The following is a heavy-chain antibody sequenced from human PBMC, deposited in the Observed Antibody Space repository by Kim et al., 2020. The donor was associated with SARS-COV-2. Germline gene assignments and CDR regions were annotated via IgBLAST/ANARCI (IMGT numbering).Heavy chain of an antibody. CDR1: GFTFSSYA. CDR2: ISYDGSNK. D-gene: IGHD6-13*01. CDR3: ARDSSSWYHYYGMDV. Sequence: GGSLRLSCAASGFTFSSYAMHWVRQAPGKGLEWVAVISYDGSNKYYADSVKGRFTISRDNSKNTLYLQMNSLRAEDTAVYYCARDSSSWYHYYGMDVWG. J-gene: IGHJ6*02. V-gene: IGHV3-30*04.